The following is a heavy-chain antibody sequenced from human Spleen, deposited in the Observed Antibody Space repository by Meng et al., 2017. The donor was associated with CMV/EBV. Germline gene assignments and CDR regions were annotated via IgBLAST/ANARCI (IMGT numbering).Heavy chain of an antibody. J-gene: IGHJ4*02. CDR1: GFTFSNYA. Sequence: GESLKISCAASGFTFSNYALHWVRQAPGKGLEWVAFIRYDGSNKYYADSVKGRFTISRDNSKNTVYLQMNSLRTEDTAVYYCAKRPRGSGYDWDLDYWGQGTLVTVSS. V-gene: IGHV3-30*02. CDR3: AKRPRGSGYDWDLDY. D-gene: IGHD5-12*01. CDR2: IRYDGSNK.